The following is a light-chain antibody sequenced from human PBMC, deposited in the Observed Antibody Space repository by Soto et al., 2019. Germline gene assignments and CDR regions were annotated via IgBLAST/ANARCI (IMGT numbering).Light chain of an antibody. CDR3: QQYNNWPPYT. J-gene: IGKJ2*01. CDR1: QSVSSN. Sequence: EIVMTQSPATLSVSPGERATLSCRASQSVSSNLAWYQQKPGQAPRLLIYGASTRATGIPARFSGSGSGTELTLTIRSLQSEDFAVYYYQQYNNWPPYTFGQGNKPEIK. V-gene: IGKV3-15*01. CDR2: GAS.